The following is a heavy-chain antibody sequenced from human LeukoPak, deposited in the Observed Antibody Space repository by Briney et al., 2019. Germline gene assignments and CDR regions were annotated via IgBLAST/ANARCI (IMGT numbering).Heavy chain of an antibody. J-gene: IGHJ4*02. Sequence: GWALRLSCAASGFTFSHYYMSWIRQAPAKALEWVSYISSRGSSIYYAVSVKGRFTIPRDNAKNSLYVQMNSLRAEDTAVYYCASYAYYYGSGSSPRFDYWGQGTLVTVSS. CDR2: ISSRGSSI. V-gene: IGHV3-11*01. D-gene: IGHD3-10*01. CDR1: GFTFSHYY. CDR3: ASYAYYYGSGSSPRFDY.